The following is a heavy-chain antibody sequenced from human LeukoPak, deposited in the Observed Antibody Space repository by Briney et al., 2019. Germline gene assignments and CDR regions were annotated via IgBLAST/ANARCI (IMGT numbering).Heavy chain of an antibody. J-gene: IGHJ5*02. CDR1: GYTSTGYY. CDR3: ARRPARFGGFDP. D-gene: IGHD3-10*01. V-gene: IGHV1-2*02. Sequence: GASVKVSCKASGYTSTGYYMHWVRQAPGQGLEWMGWINPNSGGTNYAQKFQGRVTMTRDTSISTAYMELSRLRSDDTAVYYCARRPARFGGFDPWGQGTLVTVSS. CDR2: INPNSGGT.